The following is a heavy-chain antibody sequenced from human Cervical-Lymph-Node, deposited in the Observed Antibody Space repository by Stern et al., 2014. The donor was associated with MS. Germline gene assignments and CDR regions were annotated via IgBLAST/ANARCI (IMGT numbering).Heavy chain of an antibody. CDR2: ISYSGRT. Sequence: QVQLVQSGPGLVKPSQTLSLTCTVSGDSISSGDFHWTWIRQSPGKGLEWIGYISYSGRTYYNPSLKSRVTMSVGTSKNQFSLNLSSVAAADTAVYYCARDRSDYDSQAAFDIWGQGTAVTVSS. V-gene: IGHV4-30-4*01. CDR3: ARDRSDYDSQAAFDI. D-gene: IGHD5-12*01. CDR1: GDSISSGDFH. J-gene: IGHJ3*02.